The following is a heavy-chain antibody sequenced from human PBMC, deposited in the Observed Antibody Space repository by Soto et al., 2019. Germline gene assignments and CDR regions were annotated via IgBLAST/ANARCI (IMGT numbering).Heavy chain of an antibody. V-gene: IGHV3-30*18. CDR1: GFTFSSYG. D-gene: IGHD2-21*02. J-gene: IGHJ4*02. Sequence: GGSLRLSCAASGFTFSSYGMHWVRQAPGKGLEWAAAISYDGSNKYYADSVKGRFTISRDNSKSTVYLQMNSLRAEDTAVFYCAKDARWRNAIVVVTGGFDYWGPGALVTVSS. CDR3: AKDARWRNAIVVVTGGFDY. CDR2: ISYDGSNK.